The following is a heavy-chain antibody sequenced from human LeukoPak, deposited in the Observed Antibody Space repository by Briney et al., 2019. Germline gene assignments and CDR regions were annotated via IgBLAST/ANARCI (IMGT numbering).Heavy chain of an antibody. D-gene: IGHD4-17*01. CDR1: GFTVSSNY. CDR3: ARERDYGLDY. Sequence: GGSLRLSCAASGFTVSSNYMTWVRQAPGKGLEWVSVLYSGAGTYYADSVKGRFTISRDNSKNTLYLQMNSLRAEDTAVYYCARERDYGLDYWGQGTLVTVSS. CDR2: LYSGAGT. J-gene: IGHJ4*02. V-gene: IGHV3-53*01.